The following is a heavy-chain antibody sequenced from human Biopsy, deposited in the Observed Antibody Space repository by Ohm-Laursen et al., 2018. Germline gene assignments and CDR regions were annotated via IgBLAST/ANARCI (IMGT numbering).Heavy chain of an antibody. V-gene: IGHV4-59*01. CDR1: GGSISSDY. D-gene: IGHD2/OR15-2a*01. CDR3: ARATNSTGWPYYYFYGMDV. J-gene: IGHJ6*02. CDR2: IYYSGST. Sequence: PSETLSLTRTVSGGSISSDYWSWIRQTPGKGLEWIGYIYYSGSTNYNPSLKSRVTISVDTSKNQFSLRLNSVTAADTAVYYCARATNSTGWPYYYFYGMDVWGQGTTVTVSS.